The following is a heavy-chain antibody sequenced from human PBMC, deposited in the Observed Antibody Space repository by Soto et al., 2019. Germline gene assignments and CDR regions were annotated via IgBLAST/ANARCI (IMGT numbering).Heavy chain of an antibody. V-gene: IGHV4-34*01. J-gene: IGHJ4*02. CDR3: ARGWIWLRRGGFDY. CDR1: GGSFSGYY. Sequence: QVQLQQWGAGLLKPSETLSLTCAVYGGSFSGYYWSWIRQPPGKGLEWIGEINHSGSTNYNPSLKSRVTISVDTSKNQFSLKLSSVTAADTAVYYCARGWIWLRRGGFDYWGQGTLVTVSS. D-gene: IGHD5-12*01. CDR2: INHSGST.